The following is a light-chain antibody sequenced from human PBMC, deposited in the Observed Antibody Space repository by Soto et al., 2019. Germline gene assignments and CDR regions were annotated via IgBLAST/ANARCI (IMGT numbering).Light chain of an antibody. J-gene: IGLJ2*01. V-gene: IGLV1-51*01. CDR3: GTWDSSLSAV. CDR2: EDN. CDR1: SSNIGSNF. Sequence: SVLTQPPSVSAAPGQKVTIYCSGISSNIGSNFVSWYQQLPGTAPKLLIYEDNKRPSGIPDRFSGSKSGTSATLGITGLQTGDEADYYCGTWDSSLSAVFGGGTKVTVL.